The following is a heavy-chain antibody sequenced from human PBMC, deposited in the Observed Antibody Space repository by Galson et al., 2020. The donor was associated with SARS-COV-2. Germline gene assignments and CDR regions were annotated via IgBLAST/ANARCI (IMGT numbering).Heavy chain of an antibody. CDR2: VFYTGSA. D-gene: IGHD1-20*01. J-gene: IGHJ4*02. CDR3: ARGITHFDY. Sequence: SETLSLICTVSGGSISGSSLYWAWIRQPPGKGLEWVGSVFYTGSAFYNPSLKSRVTILVDTSKNQFSLKLSSVTAADTAVYFCARGITHFDYWGQGTLITVSS. CDR1: GGSISGSSLY. V-gene: IGHV4-39*07.